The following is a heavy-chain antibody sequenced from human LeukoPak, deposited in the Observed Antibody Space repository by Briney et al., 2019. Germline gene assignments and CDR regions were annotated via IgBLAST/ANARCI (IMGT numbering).Heavy chain of an antibody. Sequence: GASVKVSCKASGGTFSSYAISWVRQAPGQGLEWMGGIIPIFGTANYAQKFQGRVTITADESTSTAYMELSSLRSEDTAVYYCARDASMTTGLFYWFDPWGQGTLVTVSS. V-gene: IGHV1-69*13. J-gene: IGHJ5*02. CDR3: ARDASMTTGLFYWFDP. D-gene: IGHD4-17*01. CDR2: IIPIFGTA. CDR1: GGTFSSYA.